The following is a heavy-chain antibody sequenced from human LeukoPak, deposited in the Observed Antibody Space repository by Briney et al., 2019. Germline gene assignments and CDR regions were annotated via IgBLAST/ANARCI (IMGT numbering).Heavy chain of an antibody. CDR1: GYTFTSYG. Sequence: ASVKVSCKASGYTFTSYGISWVRQAPGQGLEWMGWISAYNGNTNYAQKLQGRVTMTTDTSTSTAYMELRSLRSEDTAVYYCARDSGSATTSFYMDVWGKGTTVTVSS. J-gene: IGHJ6*03. D-gene: IGHD3-10*01. CDR3: ARDSGSATTSFYMDV. V-gene: IGHV1-18*01. CDR2: ISAYNGNT.